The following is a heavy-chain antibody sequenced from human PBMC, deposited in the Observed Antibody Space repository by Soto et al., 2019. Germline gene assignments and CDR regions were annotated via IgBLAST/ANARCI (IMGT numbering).Heavy chain of an antibody. CDR2: ISWNSGSI. Sequence: EVQLVESGGGLVQPGRSLRLSCAASGFTFADYAIHWVRQAPGKGLEWVSGISWNSGSIGYADSVKGRFTISRDNDKHSLHLQMNSLRAEDTAVYYCAKVLDPFRYGRTSYFDYWCQGTLVTVAS. J-gene: IGHJ4*02. V-gene: IGHV3-9*01. CDR3: AKVLDPFRYGRTSYFDY. CDR1: GFTFADYA. D-gene: IGHD5-18*01.